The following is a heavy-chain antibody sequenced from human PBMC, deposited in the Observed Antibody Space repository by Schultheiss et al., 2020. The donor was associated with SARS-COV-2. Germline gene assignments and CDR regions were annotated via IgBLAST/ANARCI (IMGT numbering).Heavy chain of an antibody. Sequence: GGSLRLSCEASGFTFSLYWMTWVRQAPGKGLEWVANIKADGGETYYLDSVKGRFTISRDNAKNTLYLQMISLRAEDTAVYYCANTSPLPYYYDSSGYCWGQGTLVTVSS. CDR1: GFTFSLYW. CDR3: ANTSPLPYYYDSSGYC. D-gene: IGHD3-22*01. J-gene: IGHJ4*02. V-gene: IGHV3-7*03. CDR2: IKADGGET.